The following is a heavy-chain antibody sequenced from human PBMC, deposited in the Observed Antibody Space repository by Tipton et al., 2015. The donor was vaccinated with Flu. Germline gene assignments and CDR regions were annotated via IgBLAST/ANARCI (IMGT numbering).Heavy chain of an antibody. J-gene: IGHJ4*02. CDR3: ARGDCSSTSCLDY. Sequence: GLVKPSETLSLTCTVSGGSISNYYWSWIRQPPGKGLEWIGYIYYSGSTNYNPSLKSRVAISVDTSKNQFSLKLSSVTAADTAVYYCARGDCSSTSCLDYWGQGTLVTVSS. CDR2: IYYSGST. CDR1: GGSISNYY. D-gene: IGHD2-2*01. V-gene: IGHV4-59*01.